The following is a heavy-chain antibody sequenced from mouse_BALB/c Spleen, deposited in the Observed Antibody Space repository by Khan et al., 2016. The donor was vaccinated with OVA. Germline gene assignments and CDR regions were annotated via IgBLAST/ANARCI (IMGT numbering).Heavy chain of an antibody. CDR2: INPASSTI. V-gene: IGHV4-1*02. CDR1: GFDFSRYW. Sequence: EVQLQESGGGLVQPGGSLKLSCAASGFDFSRYWMTWVRQAPGQGLEWIGEINPASSTINYTPSLKNTFIISRDNAKNTLFLQISKVRSEDTALYYCARPTKEDYFDYWGQGITLTVSS. J-gene: IGHJ2*01. CDR3: ARPTKEDYFDY.